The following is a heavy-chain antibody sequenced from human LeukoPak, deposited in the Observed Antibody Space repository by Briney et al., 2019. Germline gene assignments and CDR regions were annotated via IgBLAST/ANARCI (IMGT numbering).Heavy chain of an antibody. CDR2: IIPIFGTA. D-gene: IGHD6-19*01. CDR1: GGTFSSYA. V-gene: IGHV1-69*06. Sequence: SVKVSCKASGGTFSSYAISWVRLAPGQGLEWMGGIIPIFGTANYAQKFQGRVTITADKSTSTAYMELSSLRSEDTAVYYCARGEMGIAVAGIVTSPFDYWGQGTLVTVSS. CDR3: ARGEMGIAVAGIVTSPFDY. J-gene: IGHJ4*02.